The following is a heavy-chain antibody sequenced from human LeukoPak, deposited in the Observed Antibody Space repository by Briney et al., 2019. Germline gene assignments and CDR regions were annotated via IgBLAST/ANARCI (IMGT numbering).Heavy chain of an antibody. D-gene: IGHD3-22*01. V-gene: IGHV3-23*01. CDR1: GFTFSSYA. CDR2: ISGSGGST. Sequence: GGSVRLSCAASGFTFSSYAMSWVRQAPGRGLEWVSAISGSGGSTYYAVSVRGRFTISRDNSKNTLYLQMNSLRAEDTAVYYCAKDDYYDSSGYYPNWFDPWGQGTLVTVSS. CDR3: AKDDYYDSSGYYPNWFDP. J-gene: IGHJ5*02.